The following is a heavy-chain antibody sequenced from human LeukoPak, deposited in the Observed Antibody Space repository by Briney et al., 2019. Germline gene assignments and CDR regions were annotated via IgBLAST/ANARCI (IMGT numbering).Heavy chain of an antibody. CDR1: GGSISSDY. CDR3: ARVPITARKYYFDY. Sequence: SETLSLTCTVSGGSISSDYWSWIRQPPGKGLEWIGYIYFSGSTNYNPSLKSRVTISVDTSKNQFSLKLSSVTAADTAVYFCARVPITARKYYFDYWGQGALVTVS. D-gene: IGHD6-6*01. J-gene: IGHJ4*02. V-gene: IGHV4-59*01. CDR2: IYFSGST.